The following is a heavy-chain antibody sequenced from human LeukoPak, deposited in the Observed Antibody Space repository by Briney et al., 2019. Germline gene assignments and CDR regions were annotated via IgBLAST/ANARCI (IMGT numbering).Heavy chain of an antibody. V-gene: IGHV3-11*01. D-gene: IGHD3-10*01. CDR3: ARALTYYYGSGSTG. CDR2: ISSSGSTI. Sequence: LSLTCAVSGYSISSGYYWGWIRPAPGKGLEWVSYISSSGSTIYYADSVKGRFTISRDNAKNSLYLQMNSLRAEDTAVYYCARALTYYYGSGSTGWGQGTLVTVSS. J-gene: IGHJ4*02. CDR1: GYSISSGYY.